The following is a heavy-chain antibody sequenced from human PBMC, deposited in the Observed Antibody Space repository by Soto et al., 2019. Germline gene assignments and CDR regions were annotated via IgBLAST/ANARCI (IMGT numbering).Heavy chain of an antibody. CDR3: TTGSTSGRYGNYYYGIDV. Sequence: SQTLSLTCAISGDSVASTSAAWNWIRQSPSRGLEWLGRTYYRSKWYTDYAESVKSRITINPDTSKNKVSLQLKSVTPEDTAVYYCTTGSTSGRYGNYYYGIDVWGQGTTVTVSS. V-gene: IGHV6-1*01. J-gene: IGHJ6*02. CDR1: GDSVASTSAA. D-gene: IGHD3-3*01. CDR2: TYYRSKWYT.